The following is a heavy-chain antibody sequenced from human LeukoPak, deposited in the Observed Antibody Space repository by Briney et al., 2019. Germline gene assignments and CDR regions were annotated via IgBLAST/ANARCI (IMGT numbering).Heavy chain of an antibody. CDR2: INHSGST. D-gene: IGHD1-20*01. V-gene: IGHV4-34*01. CDR1: GGSFSGYY. Sequence: SETLSLTCAVYGGSFSGYYWSWIRQPPGKGLEWIGEINHSGSTNYNPSLTSRVTISVDTSKNQFSLKLSSVTAADTAVYYCAREEVTGMTGAFDIWGQGTMVTVSS. J-gene: IGHJ3*02. CDR3: AREEVTGMTGAFDI.